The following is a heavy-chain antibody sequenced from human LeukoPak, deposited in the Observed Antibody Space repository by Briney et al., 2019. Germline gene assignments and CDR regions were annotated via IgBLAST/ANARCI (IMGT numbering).Heavy chain of an antibody. CDR2: IYDSGST. Sequence: SETLSLTCTVSGGSIRSSYYYWGWIRQPPGKGLEWIGSIYDSGSTYYNPSLKSRVTISVDTSKNQFSLKLSSVTAADTAVYYCARVKRRTYYYGSGSYGFFDYWGQGTLVTVSS. V-gene: IGHV4-39*07. CDR3: ARVKRRTYYYGSGSYGFFDY. J-gene: IGHJ4*02. D-gene: IGHD3-10*01. CDR1: GGSIRSSYYY.